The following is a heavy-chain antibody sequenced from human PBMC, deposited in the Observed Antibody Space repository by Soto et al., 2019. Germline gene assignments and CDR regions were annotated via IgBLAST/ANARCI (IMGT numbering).Heavy chain of an antibody. CDR1: GGSISSYY. V-gene: IGHV4-59*08. J-gene: IGHJ4*02. CDR3: ARHRNSGTIFGVDPMNFDY. CDR2: IYYSGST. Sequence: PSETRSLTCTVSGGSISSYYWSWIRQPPGKGLEWIGYIYYSGSTNYNPSLKSRVTISVDTSKNQFSLKLSSVTAADTAVYYCARHRNSGTIFGVDPMNFDYWGQGTLVTVSS. D-gene: IGHD3-3*01.